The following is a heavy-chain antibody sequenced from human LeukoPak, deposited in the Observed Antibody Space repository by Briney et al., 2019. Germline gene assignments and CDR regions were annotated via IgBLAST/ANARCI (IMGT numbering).Heavy chain of an antibody. J-gene: IGHJ5*02. CDR3: ARETYYDFWSGYLSSPRWFDP. CDR1: GYTFTGYY. V-gene: IGHV1-2*02. CDR2: INPNSGGT. Sequence: ASVKVSCKASGYTFTGYYMHWVRQAPGQGLEWMGWINPNSGGTNYAQKLQGRVTMTTDTSTSTAYMELRSLRSDDTAVYYCARETYYDFWSGYLSSPRWFDPWGQGTLVTVSS. D-gene: IGHD3-3*01.